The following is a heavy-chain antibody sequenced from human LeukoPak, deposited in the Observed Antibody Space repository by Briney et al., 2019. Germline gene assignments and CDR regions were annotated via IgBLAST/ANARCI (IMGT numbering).Heavy chain of an antibody. V-gene: IGHV4-34*01. CDR1: GGSFSGYY. Sequence: LEPSETLSLTCAVYGGSFSGYYWSWIRQPPGKGLEWIGEINHSGSTNYNPSLKSRVTISVDTSKNQFSLKLSSVTAADTAVYYCARGGRKGYCSGGSRYHDYWGQGTLVTVSS. D-gene: IGHD2-15*01. J-gene: IGHJ4*02. CDR3: ARGGRKGYCSGGSRYHDY. CDR2: INHSGST.